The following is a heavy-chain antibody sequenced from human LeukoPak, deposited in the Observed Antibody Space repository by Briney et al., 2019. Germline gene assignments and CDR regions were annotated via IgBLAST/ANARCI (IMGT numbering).Heavy chain of an antibody. CDR1: GGSISSHY. V-gene: IGHV4-59*08. Sequence: NPSETLSLTCTVSGGSISSHYWSWIRQPPGKGLEWIGYIYYSGSTNYNPSLKSRVTISVDTSKNQFSLKLSSVTAADTAVYYCATVTRSYYYYYGMDVWGQGTTVTVSS. CDR2: IYYSGST. J-gene: IGHJ6*02. CDR3: ATVTRSYYYYYGMDV. D-gene: IGHD4-17*01.